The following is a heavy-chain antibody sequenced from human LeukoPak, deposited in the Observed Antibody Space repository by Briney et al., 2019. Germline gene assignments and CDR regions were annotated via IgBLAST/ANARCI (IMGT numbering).Heavy chain of an antibody. CDR1: GFTFDDYA. CDR3: AKDIYGDYYYGMDV. V-gene: IGHV3-9*01. Sequence: GRSLRLSCAASGFTFDDYAIHWVRQAPGKGLEWVSGISWNSGSIGYADSVKGRFTISRDNAKNSLYLQMNSLRAEDTALYYCAKDIYGDYYYGMDVWGQGTTVTVSS. CDR2: ISWNSGSI. J-gene: IGHJ6*02. D-gene: IGHD4-17*01.